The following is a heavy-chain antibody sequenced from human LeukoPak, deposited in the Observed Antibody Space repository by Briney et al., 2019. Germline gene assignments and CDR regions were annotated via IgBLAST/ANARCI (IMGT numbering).Heavy chain of an antibody. CDR1: GGSISISNSNW. J-gene: IGHJ2*01. Sequence: SGTLSLTCAVSGGSISISNSNWWSWVRQPPGKGLEWIGEISHSGSTNYNPSLKSRVTISVDKSKNQFSLKLSSVTAADTAVYYCARDLHGGNSFTSDWYFDLWGRGTLVTVSS. D-gene: IGHD4-23*01. CDR2: ISHSGST. CDR3: ARDLHGGNSFTSDWYFDL. V-gene: IGHV4-4*02.